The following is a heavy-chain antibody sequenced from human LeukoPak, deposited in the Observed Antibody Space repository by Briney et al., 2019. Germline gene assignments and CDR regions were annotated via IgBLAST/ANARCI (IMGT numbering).Heavy chain of an antibody. CDR1: GGTFSSYT. V-gene: IGHV1-69*02. J-gene: IGHJ6*03. Sequence: SVKVSCKASGGTFSSYTINWVRQAPGQGLEWMGRIIPILGIANYAQKFQGRVTITADKSTSTAYMELSSLRSEDTAVYYCASAGVPAAIFYYYYMDVWGKGTTVTVSS. D-gene: IGHD2-2*02. CDR2: IIPILGIA. CDR3: ASAGVPAAIFYYYYMDV.